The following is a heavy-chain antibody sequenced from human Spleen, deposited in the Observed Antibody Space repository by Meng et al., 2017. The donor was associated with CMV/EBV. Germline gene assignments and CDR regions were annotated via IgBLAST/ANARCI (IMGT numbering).Heavy chain of an antibody. CDR1: GFTVSSNY. J-gene: IGHJ6*02. D-gene: IGHD2-2*01. CDR2: IYSGGST. CDR3: ARVLPAANADYYGMDV. Sequence: ETLSLTCAASGFTVSSNYMSWVRQAPGKGLEWVSVIYSGGSTYYADSVKGRFTISRDNSRNTLYLQMNSLRAEDTAVYYCARVLPAANADYYGMDVWGQGTTVTVSS. V-gene: IGHV3-66*02.